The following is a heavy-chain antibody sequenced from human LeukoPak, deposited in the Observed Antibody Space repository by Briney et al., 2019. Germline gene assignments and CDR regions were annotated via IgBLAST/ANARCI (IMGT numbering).Heavy chain of an antibody. CDR2: ISWNSGYI. D-gene: IGHD6-13*01. Sequence: GRSLRLSCAASGFTFDDYAMHWVRQAPGKGLEWVSGISWNSGYIGYADSVKGRFTISRDNAKNSLYLQMNSLRAEDTALYYCAKDTSSSWYGANDYWGQGTQVTVSS. V-gene: IGHV3-9*01. J-gene: IGHJ4*02. CDR1: GFTFDDYA. CDR3: AKDTSSSWYGANDY.